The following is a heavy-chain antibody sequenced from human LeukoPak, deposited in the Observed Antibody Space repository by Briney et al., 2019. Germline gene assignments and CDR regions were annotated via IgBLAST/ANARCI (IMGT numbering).Heavy chain of an antibody. CDR2: IIPIFGTA. J-gene: IGHJ6*02. CDR1: GGTFISYA. Sequence: SVKVSCKASGGTFISYAISWVRQAPGQGLEWMGGIIPIFGTANYAQKFQGRVTITADESTSTAYMELSSLRSEDTAVYYCARDRPGSGGSCCYYGMDVWGQGTTVTVSS. V-gene: IGHV1-69*13. D-gene: IGHD2-15*01. CDR3: ARDRPGSGGSCCYYGMDV.